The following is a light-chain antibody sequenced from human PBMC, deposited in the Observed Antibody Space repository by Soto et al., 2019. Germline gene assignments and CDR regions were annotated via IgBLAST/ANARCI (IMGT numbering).Light chain of an antibody. Sequence: QYVLTQPTSVSGAPGQGVTISCTGSNSNIGAGSHVHWYQHFPGAAPRLLIYGNNNRPSGVPARFSASKSDTSASLAITGLQADDEADYYCQSFDNSLTHPVFGGGTQLTVL. J-gene: IGLJ3*02. V-gene: IGLV1-40*01. CDR3: QSFDNSLTHPV. CDR1: NSNIGAGSH. CDR2: GNN.